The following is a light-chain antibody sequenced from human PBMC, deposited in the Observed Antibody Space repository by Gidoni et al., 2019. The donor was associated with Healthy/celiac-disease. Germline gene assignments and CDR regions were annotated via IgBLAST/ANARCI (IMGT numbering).Light chain of an antibody. J-gene: IGLJ2*01. CDR3: QSYDSSLSGVV. V-gene: IGLV1-40*01. CDR2: GNS. CDR1: SSNIGAGYD. Sequence: PSVSGAPGQRVTISCTGRSSNIGAGYDVHWYQQLPGTAPKLLIYGNSNRPSGVPDRFSGSKSGTSASLAITGLQAEDEADYYCQSYDSSLSGVVFGGGTKLTVL.